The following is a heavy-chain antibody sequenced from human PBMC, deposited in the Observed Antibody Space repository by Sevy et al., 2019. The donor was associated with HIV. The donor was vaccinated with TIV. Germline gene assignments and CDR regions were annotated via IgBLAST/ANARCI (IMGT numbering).Heavy chain of an antibody. J-gene: IGHJ5*02. CDR1: GYTFTSYG. CDR3: ARDPTRYYDFWSGYSEGWFDP. Sequence: ASVKVSCKASGYTFTSYGISWVRQAPGQGLEWMGWISAYNGNTNYAQKLQGRVTMTTDTSTSTAYMELRSLRSDDTAVYYCARDPTRYYDFWSGYSEGWFDPWGQGTLVTVYS. D-gene: IGHD3-3*01. V-gene: IGHV1-18*01. CDR2: ISAYNGNT.